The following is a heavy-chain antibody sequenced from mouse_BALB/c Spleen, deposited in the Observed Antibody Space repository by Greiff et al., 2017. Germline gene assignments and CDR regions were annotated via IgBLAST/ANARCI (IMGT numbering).Heavy chain of an antibody. CDR3: ARDKDYYGSSYAWFAY. CDR1: GFTFSSYG. Sequence: EVQLVESGGGLVQPGGSLKLSCAASGFTFSSYGMSWVRQTPDKRLELVATINSNGGSTYYPDSVKGRFTISRDNAKNTLYLQMSSLKSEDTAMYYCARDKDYYGSSYAWFAYWGQGTLVTVSA. CDR2: INSNGGST. J-gene: IGHJ3*01. V-gene: IGHV5-6-3*01. D-gene: IGHD1-1*01.